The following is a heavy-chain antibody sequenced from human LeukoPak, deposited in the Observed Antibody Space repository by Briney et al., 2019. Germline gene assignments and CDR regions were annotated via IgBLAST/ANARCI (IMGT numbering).Heavy chain of an antibody. J-gene: IGHJ4*02. CDR1: GFTFSSYS. CDR3: ARDQVVGSTFDY. D-gene: IGHD1-26*01. Sequence: GGSLRLSCAASGFTFSSYSMNWVRQAPGKGLEWVSSISSSSSYIYYADSVKGRFTISRDNAKNSLYLQMNSLRAEDTAVYYCARDQVVGSTFDYWGQGTVVTVSS. CDR2: ISSSSSYI. V-gene: IGHV3-21*01.